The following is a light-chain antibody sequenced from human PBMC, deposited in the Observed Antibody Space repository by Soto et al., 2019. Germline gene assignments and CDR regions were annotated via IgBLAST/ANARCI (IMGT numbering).Light chain of an antibody. CDR3: QQYGTSPPIT. CDR1: QSVSSSY. Sequence: EIVLTQSPGTLSLSPGERATLSCRASQSVSSSYLAWYQQKPGQAPRPLIYGASTRTTDIPDRFIGSGSATDFTLTISRLEPEDCAVYYCQQYGTSPPITFGQGTRLQIK. J-gene: IGKJ5*01. CDR2: GAS. V-gene: IGKV3-20*01.